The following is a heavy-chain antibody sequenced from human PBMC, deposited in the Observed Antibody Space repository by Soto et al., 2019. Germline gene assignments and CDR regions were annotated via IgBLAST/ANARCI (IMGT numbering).Heavy chain of an antibody. CDR3: ARDLFGYFDLSAYDY. CDR2: ISAYNGNT. CDR1: GYTFTSYG. Sequence: ASVKVSCKASGYTFTSYGISWVRKAPGQGLEWMGWISAYNGNTNYAQKLQGRVTMTTDTSTSTAYMELRSLRSDDTAVYYFARDLFGYFDLSAYDYWGQGTLVTVSS. D-gene: IGHD3-9*01. V-gene: IGHV1-18*01. J-gene: IGHJ4*02.